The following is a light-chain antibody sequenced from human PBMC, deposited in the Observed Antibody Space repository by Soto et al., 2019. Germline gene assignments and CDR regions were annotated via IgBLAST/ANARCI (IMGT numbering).Light chain of an antibody. CDR3: QQYNSYPWT. Sequence: DIQMTQSPSTLSASVGDRVTITCRASQSISSWLAWYQQKPGKAPKLLIFHASSLEGGVPSRFSGGGSGTEFTLTISSLQPDDFATYYCQQYNSYPWTFGQGTKVEIK. V-gene: IGKV1-5*01. CDR1: QSISSW. CDR2: HAS. J-gene: IGKJ1*01.